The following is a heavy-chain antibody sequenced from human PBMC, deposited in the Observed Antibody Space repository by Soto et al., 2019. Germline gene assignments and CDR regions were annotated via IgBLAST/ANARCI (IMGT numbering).Heavy chain of an antibody. V-gene: IGHV4-34*01. CDR2: INHSGST. CDR1: GGSFSGYY. CDR3: ARGGRIVGATPMAY. J-gene: IGHJ4*02. Sequence: SETLSLTCAVYGGSFSGYYWSWIRQPPGKGLEWIGEINHSGSTNYNPSLKSRVTISVGTSKNQFSLKLSSVTAADTAVYYCARGGRIVGATPMAYWGQGTLVTVSS. D-gene: IGHD1-26*01.